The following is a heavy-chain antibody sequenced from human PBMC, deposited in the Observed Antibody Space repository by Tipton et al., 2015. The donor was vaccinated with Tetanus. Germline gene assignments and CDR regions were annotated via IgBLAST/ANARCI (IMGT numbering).Heavy chain of an antibody. Sequence: TCTVSGGSINSTTYYWGWIRQAPGKGLEWIGSIYFKGDTYYSPTLKSRVTIAVDTSQNVFSLSLTSVTAADTAVYYCARHLYGYWFDPWGQGTLVTVSS. CDR2: IYFKGDT. CDR3: ARHLYGYWFDP. D-gene: IGHD3-10*01. CDR1: GGSINSTTYY. V-gene: IGHV4-39*02. J-gene: IGHJ5*02.